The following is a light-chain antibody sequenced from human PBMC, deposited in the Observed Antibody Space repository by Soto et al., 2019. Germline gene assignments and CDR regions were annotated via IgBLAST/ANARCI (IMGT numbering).Light chain of an antibody. Sequence: QSVLTQPASVSGSPGQSITISCTGNSSDVGGYNYVSWYQQHPGKAPKLMIYDVSNRPSGVSNRFSGSKSGNTASLTISGLQAEDEADYYCSSYTSSSTPRYVFGTGTKVTV. J-gene: IGLJ1*01. CDR1: SSDVGGYNY. CDR2: DVS. V-gene: IGLV2-14*01. CDR3: SSYTSSSTPRYV.